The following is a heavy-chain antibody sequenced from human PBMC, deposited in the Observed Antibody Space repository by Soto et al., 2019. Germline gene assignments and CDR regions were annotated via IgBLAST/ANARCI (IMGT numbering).Heavy chain of an antibody. D-gene: IGHD2-21*02. CDR1: VGSISSYY. J-gene: IGHJ4*02. CDR3: ASGDLGLLGY. V-gene: IGHV4-59*01. CDR2: IYYSGST. Sequence: PSETLSVTCTVSVGSISSYYWSWIRQPPGKGLEWIGYIYYSGSTNYNPSLKSRVTISVDTSKNQFSLKLSSVTAADTAVYYCASGDLGLLGYWGQGTLVTVSS.